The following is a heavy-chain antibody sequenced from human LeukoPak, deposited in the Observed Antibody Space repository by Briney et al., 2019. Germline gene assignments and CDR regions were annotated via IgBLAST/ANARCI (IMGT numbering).Heavy chain of an antibody. D-gene: IGHD6-13*01. CDR3: ARRRNQARFSGSSSWYSGGLDY. V-gene: IGHV4-4*02. CDR2: MYPSGST. Sequence: KPGGSLRLSCAASGFTFRSYEMNWVRQAPGKGLQWIGEMYPSGSTNYNPSLKSRITISIDKSKNQFSLKLSSVTAADTAVYYCARRRNQARFSGSSSWYSGGLDYWGQGTLVTVSS. J-gene: IGHJ4*02. CDR1: GFTFRSYEM.